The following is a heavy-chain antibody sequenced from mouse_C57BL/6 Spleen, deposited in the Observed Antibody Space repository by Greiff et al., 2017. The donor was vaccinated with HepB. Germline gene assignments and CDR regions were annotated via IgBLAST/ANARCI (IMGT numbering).Heavy chain of an antibody. Sequence: VQLQQSGAELVKPGASVKISCKASGYAFSSYWMNWVKQRPGKGLEWIGQIYPGDGDTNYNGKFKGKATLTADKSSSTAYMQLSSLTSEDSAVYFCARGLKRGDFDYWGQGTTLTVSS. CDR1: GYAFSSYW. J-gene: IGHJ2*01. V-gene: IGHV1-80*01. CDR3: ARGLKRGDFDY. CDR2: IYPGDGDT.